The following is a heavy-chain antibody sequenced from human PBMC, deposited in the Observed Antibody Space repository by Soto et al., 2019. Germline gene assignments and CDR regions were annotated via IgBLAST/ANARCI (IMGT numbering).Heavy chain of an antibody. CDR2: INHSGTI. Sequence: SETLSLTFAVYGGAFSGYYWTWIRQPPGKGLEWIGEINHSGTINFNPSLKSRLTISLDTSKKHFSLKLSSVTDADTAAYYCARADRTLVTSYSLDVWGQGTTVT. CDR1: GGAFSGYY. D-gene: IGHD2-21*02. V-gene: IGHV4-34*01. J-gene: IGHJ6*02. CDR3: ARADRTLVTSYSLDV.